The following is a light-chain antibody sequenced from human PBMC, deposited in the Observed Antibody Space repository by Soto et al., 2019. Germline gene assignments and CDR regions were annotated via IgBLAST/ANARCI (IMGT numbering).Light chain of an antibody. CDR3: SSYTGSSTAWV. Sequence: QSALTQPASVSGSPGQSATISCTGTNSDIGVYNYVSWYQLHPGKAPKLILYEVSYRPSGVSNRVSGSKSGNTASLTISGLQAEDEADYYCSSYTGSSTAWVFGGGTKLTVL. J-gene: IGLJ3*02. CDR1: NSDIGVYNY. CDR2: EVS. V-gene: IGLV2-14*01.